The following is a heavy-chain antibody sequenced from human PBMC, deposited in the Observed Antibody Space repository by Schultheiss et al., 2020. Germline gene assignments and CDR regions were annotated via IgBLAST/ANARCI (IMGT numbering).Heavy chain of an antibody. V-gene: IGHV4-61*02. Sequence: SETLSLTCTVSGGSISSGSYYWSWIRQPAGKGLEWIGRIYTSGSTNYNPSLKSRVTISVDTSKNQFSLKLSSVTAADTAVYYCAREDSSGSDYWGQGTLVTVYS. CDR3: AREDSSGSDY. J-gene: IGHJ4*02. D-gene: IGHD6-19*01. CDR2: IYTSGST. CDR1: GGSISSGSYY.